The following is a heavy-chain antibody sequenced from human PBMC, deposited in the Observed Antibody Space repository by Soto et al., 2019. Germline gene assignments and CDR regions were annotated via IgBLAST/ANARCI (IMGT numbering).Heavy chain of an antibody. J-gene: IGHJ4*02. CDR2: MYNTGST. CDR3: ARQTYYYDSSGYFVDGPIDY. Sequence: SETLSLTCTVSGGSISGYYWSWIRQPPGKGLEWIGYMYNTGSTVYNPSFKSRVTISVDTSKNQFSLELNSVTAADTAVYYCARQTYYYDSSGYFVDGPIDYWGQGTLVTVSS. V-gene: IGHV4-59*01. CDR1: GGSISGYY. D-gene: IGHD3-22*01.